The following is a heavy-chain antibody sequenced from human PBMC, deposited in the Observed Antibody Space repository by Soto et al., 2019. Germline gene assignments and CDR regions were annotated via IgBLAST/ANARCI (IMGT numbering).Heavy chain of an antibody. V-gene: IGHV1-18*01. J-gene: IGHJ4*02. D-gene: IGHD3-10*01. CDR1: GYTFTSYG. Sequence: QVQLVQSGAEVKKPGASVKVSCKASGYTFTSYGISWVRQAPGQGLEWMGWISAYNGNTNYAQKLQGRVTMTTDTSTSTGYMELRSLRSDDTAVYYCARAFGGFGELLPFDYWGQGTLVTVSS. CDR2: ISAYNGNT. CDR3: ARAFGGFGELLPFDY.